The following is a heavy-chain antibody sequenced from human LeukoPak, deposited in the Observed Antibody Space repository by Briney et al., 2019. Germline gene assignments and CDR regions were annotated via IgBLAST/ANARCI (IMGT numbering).Heavy chain of an antibody. D-gene: IGHD2-2*01. CDR2: IHHSGST. V-gene: IGHV4-59*01. CDR3: ARETSWLGGDAFDI. J-gene: IGHJ3*02. CDR1: GGSTSSYY. Sequence: SETLSLTCSVSGGSTSSYYWSWIRQPPGKRLEWIGDIHHSGSTHYNPSLKSRVTISMDTSKNQFSLKLSPVTAADTAVYYCARETSWLGGDAFDIWGPGTMVSVSS.